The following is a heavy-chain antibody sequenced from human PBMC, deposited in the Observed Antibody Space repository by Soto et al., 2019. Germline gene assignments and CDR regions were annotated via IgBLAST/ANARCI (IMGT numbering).Heavy chain of an antibody. CDR3: GRAHLGSDRNILEPFDP. Sequence: SQTLSLTCAISGDSVSSNSATWNLIRQSPSRGLEWLGRTYYRSKWYNGYAISVKSRIRISPDTSKNQFSLQLTSVSPEDTAVYYCGRAHLGSDRNILEPFDPWGQGTLVTVSS. D-gene: IGHD1-1*01. CDR1: GDSVSSNSAT. J-gene: IGHJ5*02. CDR2: TYYRSKWYN. V-gene: IGHV6-1*01.